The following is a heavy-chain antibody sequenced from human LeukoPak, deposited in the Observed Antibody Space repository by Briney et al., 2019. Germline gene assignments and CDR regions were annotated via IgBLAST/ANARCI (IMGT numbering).Heavy chain of an antibody. J-gene: IGHJ4*02. Sequence: GRSLRLSCAASGFTFSSYGMHWVRQAPGKGLEWVAVISYDGSNKYYADSVKGRFTISRDNSKNTLYLQMNSLRSDDTAVYYCARDGGPSTKQAPLDYWGQGTLVTVSS. CDR1: GFTFSSYG. V-gene: IGHV3-30*03. D-gene: IGHD3-3*01. CDR2: ISYDGSNK. CDR3: ARDGGPSTKQAPLDY.